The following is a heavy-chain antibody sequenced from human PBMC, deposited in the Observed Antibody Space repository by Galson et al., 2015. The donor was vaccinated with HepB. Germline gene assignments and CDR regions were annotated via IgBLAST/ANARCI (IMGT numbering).Heavy chain of an antibody. CDR3: ARGPVVPAAMAEWYYYGMDV. CDR2: ISYDGSNK. CDR1: GFTFSSYA. D-gene: IGHD2-2*01. V-gene: IGHV3-30-3*01. Sequence: SLRLSCAASGFTFSSYAMHWVRQAPGKGLGWVAVISYDGSNKYYADSVKGRFTISRDNSKNTLYLQMNSLRAEDTAVYYCARGPVVPAAMAEWYYYGMDVWGQGTTVTVSS. J-gene: IGHJ6*02.